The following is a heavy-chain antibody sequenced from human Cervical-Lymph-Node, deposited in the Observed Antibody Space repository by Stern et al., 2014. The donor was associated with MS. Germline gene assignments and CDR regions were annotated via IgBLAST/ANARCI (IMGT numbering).Heavy chain of an antibody. CDR1: GFTFSSYG. J-gene: IGHJ4*02. D-gene: IGHD2-8*01. CDR3: ARDYEDTSMLFDH. CDR2: ISYDGNHK. V-gene: IGHV3-30*03. Sequence: QVQLEESGGAVVQPGRSLRLSCAASGFTFSSYGMHLVRQAPGKGLEWVTVISYDGNHKYYAASVKGRFTISRDNSKNTLHLQMNSVTPDDTAIYYCARDYEDTSMLFDHWGQGTLVTVSS.